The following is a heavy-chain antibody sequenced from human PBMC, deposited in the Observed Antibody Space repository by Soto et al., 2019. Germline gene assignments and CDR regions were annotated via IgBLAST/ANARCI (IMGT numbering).Heavy chain of an antibody. J-gene: IGHJ4*02. V-gene: IGHV4-39*02. D-gene: IGHD6-25*01. CDR1: GGFVRSDDHY. Sequence: QLQLQESGPGLVKPSETLSLTCAVSGGFVRSDDHYWGWIRQPPGRGLEWIGSILYTGSSYYNPSLKSRVSMSVDTSRNLFSLNLTSVTGADTARYYCASLNTGPNNSGTAFEYWGQGTQITVSS. CDR2: ILYTGSS. CDR3: ASLNTGPNNSGTAFEY.